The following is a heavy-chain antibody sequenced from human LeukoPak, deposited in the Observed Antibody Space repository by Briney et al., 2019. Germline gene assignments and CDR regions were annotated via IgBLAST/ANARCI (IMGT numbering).Heavy chain of an antibody. Sequence: GRSLRLSCAASGFTFSSYGMHWVRQAPGKGLEWVAFIWYDGSNKYYADSVKGRFTISRDNSKNTLYLQMSSLKTEDTAVYYCAKRGDGGHKSLEYWGQGTLVIVSS. D-gene: IGHD3-16*01. V-gene: IGHV3-30*02. CDR1: GFTFSSYG. CDR2: IWYDGSNK. CDR3: AKRGDGGHKSLEY. J-gene: IGHJ4*02.